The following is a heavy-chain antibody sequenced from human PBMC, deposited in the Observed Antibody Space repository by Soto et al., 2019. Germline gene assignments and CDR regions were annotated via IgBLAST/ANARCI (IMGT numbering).Heavy chain of an antibody. V-gene: IGHV3-11*01. Sequence: QVQLVESGGGLVKPGGSLRLSCAASGFTFSDYYMSWIRQAPGKGLEWVSYISSSGSTIYYADSVKGRFTISRDNAKNSLYLQMNSLRAEDTAVYYCVRSPVVPAAILRYYYGMDVWGQGTTVTVSS. CDR1: GFTFSDYY. CDR3: VRSPVVPAAILRYYYGMDV. CDR2: ISSSGSTI. J-gene: IGHJ6*02. D-gene: IGHD2-2*02.